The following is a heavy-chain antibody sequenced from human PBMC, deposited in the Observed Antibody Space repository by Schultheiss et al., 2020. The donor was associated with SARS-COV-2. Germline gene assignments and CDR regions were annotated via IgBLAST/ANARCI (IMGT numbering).Heavy chain of an antibody. Sequence: GESLKISCAASGFTFSSYAMSWVRQAPGKGLEWVANIKQDGSEKYYVDSVKGRFTISRDNAKNSLYLQMNSLRAEDTAVYYCARLEDYYYGMDVWGQGTTVTVSS. J-gene: IGHJ6*02. CDR3: ARLEDYYYGMDV. V-gene: IGHV3-7*01. CDR1: GFTFSSYA. CDR2: IKQDGSEK.